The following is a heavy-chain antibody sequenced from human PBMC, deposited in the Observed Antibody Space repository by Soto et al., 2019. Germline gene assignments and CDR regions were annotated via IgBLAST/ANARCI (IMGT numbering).Heavy chain of an antibody. CDR3: AREISGYDSSGYYFRDAFDI. D-gene: IGHD3-22*01. CDR1: GGTFSSYA. J-gene: IGHJ3*02. CDR2: IIPIFGTA. V-gene: IGHV1-69*06. Sequence: ASVKVSCKASGGTFSSYAISWVRQAPGQGLEWMGGIIPIFGTANYAQKFQGRVTITADKSTSTAYMELSSLRSEDTAVYYCAREISGYDSSGYYFRDAFDIWGQGTMVT.